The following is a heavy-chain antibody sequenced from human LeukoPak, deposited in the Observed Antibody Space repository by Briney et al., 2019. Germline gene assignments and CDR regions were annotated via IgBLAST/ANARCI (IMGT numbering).Heavy chain of an antibody. J-gene: IGHJ6*02. V-gene: IGHV3-21*01. CDR1: GFTFSSYS. Sequence: PGGSLRLSCAASGFTFSSYSMNWVRQAPGKGLEWVSSISSSSSYIYYADSVKGRFTISRDNAKNSLYLQMNSLRAEDTAVYYCAKDWWELGNGMDVWGQGTTVTVSS. CDR3: AKDWWELGNGMDV. CDR2: ISSSSSYI. D-gene: IGHD3-10*01.